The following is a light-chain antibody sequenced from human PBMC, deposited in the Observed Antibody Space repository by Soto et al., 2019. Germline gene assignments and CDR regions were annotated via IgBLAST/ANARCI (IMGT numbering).Light chain of an antibody. V-gene: IGKV3-20*01. Sequence: EIVLTQSPGTLSLSPGERATLSCRASQSVSDSYLAWYQQKPGQAPRLLIYASSRAAGIPDRFSGSGSGTDFTLTISRLEPDDIAVYYCQHYGTSALFGPGTKVDIK. J-gene: IGKJ3*01. CDR3: QHYGTSAL. CDR2: AS. CDR1: QSVSDSY.